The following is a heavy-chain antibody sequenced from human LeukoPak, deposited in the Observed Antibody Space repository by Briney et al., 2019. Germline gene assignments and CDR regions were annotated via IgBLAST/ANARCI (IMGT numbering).Heavy chain of an antibody. CDR1: GGSISSGGYD. CDR3: ARQVTRIRSDKAGYPLYYFDY. J-gene: IGHJ4*02. Sequence: SETLSLTCTVSGGSISSGGYDWSWIRQHPGKGLEWIGYIYYSGSTYYNPSLKSRVTISVDTSKNQFSLKLSSVTAADTAVYYCARQVTRIRSDKAGYPLYYFDYWGQGTLVTVSS. V-gene: IGHV4-31*03. D-gene: IGHD2-15*01. CDR2: IYYSGST.